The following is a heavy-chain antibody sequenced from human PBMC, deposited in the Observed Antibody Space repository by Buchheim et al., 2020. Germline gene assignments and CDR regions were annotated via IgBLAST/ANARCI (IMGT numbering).Heavy chain of an antibody. J-gene: IGHJ6*02. CDR3: AKIPYYGSGSYYFYYYYGMDV. CDR2: ISGSGGST. CDR1: GFTFSSYA. Sequence: EVQLVESGGGLVKPGGSLRLSCAASGFTFSSYAMSWVRQAPGKGLEWVSAISGSGGSTYYADSVKGRFTISRDNSKNTLYLQMNSLRAEDTAVYYCAKIPYYGSGSYYFYYYYGMDVWGQGTT. V-gene: IGHV3-23*04. D-gene: IGHD3-10*01.